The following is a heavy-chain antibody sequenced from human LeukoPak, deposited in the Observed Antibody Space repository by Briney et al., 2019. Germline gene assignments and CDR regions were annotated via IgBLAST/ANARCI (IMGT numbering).Heavy chain of an antibody. J-gene: IGHJ3*01. CDR3: ARDLVSGAYTFDV. D-gene: IGHD3-16*01. Sequence: GGSLRLSCAASGFSFSDFGLNWVRQAPGKGLEWVSYINSSGTTVYYADSVRGRFTLSRDNAKNSLYLQMNSLGAEDTAVYYCARDLVSGAYTFDVWGQGTMVTVSS. CDR2: INSSGTTV. CDR1: GFSFSDFG. V-gene: IGHV3-48*03.